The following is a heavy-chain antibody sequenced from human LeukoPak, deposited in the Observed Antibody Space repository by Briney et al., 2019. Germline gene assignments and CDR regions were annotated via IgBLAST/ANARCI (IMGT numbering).Heavy chain of an antibody. Sequence: GESLKISFKGSGXSFTTYCIAWVRQMPGKGPEWMGIIYPGDSDIRYSPSFQGQVTISLDKSISTAYLQWSSLKASDTAMYYCARRAYSGYESDYWGQGTLVTVSS. D-gene: IGHD5-12*01. CDR3: ARRAYSGYESDY. CDR1: GXSFTTYC. J-gene: IGHJ4*02. V-gene: IGHV5-51*01. CDR2: IYPGDSDI.